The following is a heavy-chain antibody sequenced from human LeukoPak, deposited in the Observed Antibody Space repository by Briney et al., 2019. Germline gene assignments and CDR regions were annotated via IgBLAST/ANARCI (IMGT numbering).Heavy chain of an antibody. CDR1: GFTFSGYW. CDR2: IKQDGGEK. J-gene: IGHJ6*04. Sequence: GSLTLSCAASGFTFSGYWMSWLRQAPGKGLEWVANIKQDGGEKYYVDSVKGRFTISRDNAKNSLYLQMNILRAEDTAVYYFTRDRGFGQADVWGKGTTVTVSS. D-gene: IGHD3-10*01. CDR3: TRDRGFGQADV. V-gene: IGHV3-7*01.